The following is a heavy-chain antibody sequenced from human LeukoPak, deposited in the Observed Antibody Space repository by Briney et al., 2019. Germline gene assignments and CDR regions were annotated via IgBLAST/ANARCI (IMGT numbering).Heavy chain of an antibody. CDR2: TSDRGDYT. J-gene: IGHJ4*02. Sequence: GGSLGPSCAASGFTFTSYSMSWVRQAPGKGLEWVSGTSDRGDYTYYADSVRGRFTISRDNSKNTLYLQMNSLRAEDTALYFCAKKAQYNGNYPLDYWGQGTLVTVSS. CDR3: AKKAQYNGNYPLDY. D-gene: IGHD1-26*01. CDR1: GFTFTSYS. V-gene: IGHV3-23*01.